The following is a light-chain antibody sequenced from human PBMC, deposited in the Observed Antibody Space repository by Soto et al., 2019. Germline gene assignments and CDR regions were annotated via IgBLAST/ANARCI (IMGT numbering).Light chain of an antibody. Sequence: QSVLTQPASVSGSPGQSITISCTGTSSDVGSYNLVSWYQQHPGKAPKLMIFEVTKRPSGVSNRFSGSKSGNTASLTISGLQAEDEADYYCCSYAAGTTYVFGTGTKLTVL. CDR2: EVT. J-gene: IGLJ1*01. V-gene: IGLV2-23*02. CDR3: CSYAAGTTYV. CDR1: SSDVGSYNL.